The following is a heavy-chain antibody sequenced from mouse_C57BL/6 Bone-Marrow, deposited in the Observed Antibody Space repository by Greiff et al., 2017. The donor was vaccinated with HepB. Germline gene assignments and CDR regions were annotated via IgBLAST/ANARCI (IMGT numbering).Heavy chain of an antibody. Sequence: EVMLVESGAELVRPGASVKLSCTASGFNIKDDYMHWVKQRPEQGLEWIGWIDPENGDTEYASKFQGKATITADTSSNTAYLQLSSLTSEDTAVYYCTAHDGYGDYFDYWGQGTTLTVSS. CDR3: TAHDGYGDYFDY. V-gene: IGHV14-4*01. CDR1: GFNIKDDY. CDR2: IDPENGDT. D-gene: IGHD2-3*01. J-gene: IGHJ2*01.